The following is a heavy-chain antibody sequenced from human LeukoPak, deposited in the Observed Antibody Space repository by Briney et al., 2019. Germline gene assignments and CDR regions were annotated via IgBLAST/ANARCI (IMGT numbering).Heavy chain of an antibody. D-gene: IGHD2-2*01. Sequence: GGSLRLSCAASGFTFDDYGMSWVRQAPGKGLEWVSGINWNGGSTGYADSVKGRFTISRDNSKNTLYLQMNSLRAEDTAVYYCARKTYHAAFDIWGQGTMVTVSS. CDR3: ARKTYHAAFDI. V-gene: IGHV3-20*04. CDR1: GFTFDDYG. J-gene: IGHJ3*02. CDR2: INWNGGST.